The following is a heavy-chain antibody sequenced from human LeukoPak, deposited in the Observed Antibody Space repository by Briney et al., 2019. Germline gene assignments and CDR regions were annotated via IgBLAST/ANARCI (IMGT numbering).Heavy chain of an antibody. CDR2: ISYDGSNK. Sequence: GGSLRLSCAAFGFTFSSYAMHWVRQAPGKGLEWVAVISYDGSNKYYADSVKGRFTISRDNSKNTLYLQMNSLRAEDTAVYYCARDYGRLLFDYWGQGTLVTVSS. D-gene: IGHD2-21*02. CDR3: ARDYGRLLFDY. CDR1: GFTFSSYA. J-gene: IGHJ4*02. V-gene: IGHV3-30-3*01.